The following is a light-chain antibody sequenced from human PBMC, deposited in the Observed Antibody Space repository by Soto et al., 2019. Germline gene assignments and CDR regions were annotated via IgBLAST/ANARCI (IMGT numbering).Light chain of an antibody. V-gene: IGKV3-11*01. J-gene: IGKJ4*01. Sequence: EIVLTQSPATLSLSPGERDTLSCRASQSISSYLAWYQQKPGQAPRLLIYDASNRATGIPARFSGSGSGTDFTLTIISLEPEDFAVYYCQQRSNWPLLTFGGGTKVDIK. CDR3: QQRSNWPLLT. CDR1: QSISSY. CDR2: DAS.